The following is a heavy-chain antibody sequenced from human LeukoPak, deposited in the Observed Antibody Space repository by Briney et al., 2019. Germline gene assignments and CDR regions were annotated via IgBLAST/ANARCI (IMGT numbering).Heavy chain of an antibody. V-gene: IGHV4-34*01. Sequence: SETLSLTCAVYGGSFSGYYWSWIRQPPGKGLKWIGEINHSGSTNYNPSLKSRVTISVDTSKNQFSLKLSSVTAADTAVYYCARAHRTLVVPAAKKGGFDPWGQGTLVTVSS. J-gene: IGHJ5*02. D-gene: IGHD2-2*01. CDR1: GGSFSGYY. CDR2: INHSGST. CDR3: ARAHRTLVVPAAKKGGFDP.